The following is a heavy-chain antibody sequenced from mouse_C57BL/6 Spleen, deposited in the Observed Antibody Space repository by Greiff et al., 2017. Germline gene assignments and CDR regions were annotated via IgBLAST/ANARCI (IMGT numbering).Heavy chain of an antibody. Sequence: VQLQQSGPELVKPGASVKIPCKASGYTFTDYNMDWVKQSHGKSLEWIGDINPNNGGTIYNQKFKGKATLTVDKSSSTAYMELRSLTSEDTAVYYCARKRTYSKYDYAMDYWGQGTSVTVSS. D-gene: IGHD2-5*01. CDR1: GYTFTDYN. J-gene: IGHJ4*01. V-gene: IGHV1-18*01. CDR2: INPNNGGT. CDR3: ARKRTYSKYDYAMDY.